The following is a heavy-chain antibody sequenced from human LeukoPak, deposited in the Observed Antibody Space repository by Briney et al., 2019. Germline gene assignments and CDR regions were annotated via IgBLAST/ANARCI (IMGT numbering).Heavy chain of an antibody. CDR2: ISNDGTNK. CDR3: AVGLTI. J-gene: IGHJ3*02. Sequence: GGSLRLSCAASGFTFDNYAMHWVRQAPGKGLEWVALISNDGTNKYYVDSVKGRFTMSRDNSKSTVYLQVNSLRAEDTAVYYCAVGLTIWGQGTMVTVSS. V-gene: IGHV3-30-3*01. D-gene: IGHD1-26*01. CDR1: GFTFDNYA.